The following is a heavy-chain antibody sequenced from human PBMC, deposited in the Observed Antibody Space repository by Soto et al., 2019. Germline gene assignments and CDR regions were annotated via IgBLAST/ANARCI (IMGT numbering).Heavy chain of an antibody. D-gene: IGHD2-2*01. CDR1: GGSISGSSYY. Sequence: PSETLSLTCTVSGGSISGSSYYWGGIRQPPGKGLEWIGSIYYSGSTYYNPSLKSRVTISVDTSKNQFSLKLSSVTAADTAVYYCARXCSSTSCYPYYYYGMDVWGQGTTVTVSS. J-gene: IGHJ6*02. CDR3: ARXCSSTSCYPYYYYGMDV. V-gene: IGHV4-39*01. CDR2: IYYSGST.